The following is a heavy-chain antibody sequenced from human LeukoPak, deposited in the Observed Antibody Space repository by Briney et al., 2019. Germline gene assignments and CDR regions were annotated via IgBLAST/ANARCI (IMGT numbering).Heavy chain of an antibody. CDR1: GFIFSGSA. CDR3: TRSSDTSGYYLDN. CDR2: IISNANSYAT. Sequence: GGSLRLSCAASGFIFSGSAMHWVRQASGKGLEWLGRIISNANSYATAYAASVKGRFTISRDDLKNTAHLQMNSLKTEDTAVYYCTRSSDTSGYYLDNWGQGTLVTVCS. V-gene: IGHV3-73*01. D-gene: IGHD3-22*01. J-gene: IGHJ4*02.